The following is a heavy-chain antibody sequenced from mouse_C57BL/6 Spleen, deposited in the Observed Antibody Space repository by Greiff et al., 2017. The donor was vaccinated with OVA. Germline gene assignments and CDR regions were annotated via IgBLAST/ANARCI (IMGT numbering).Heavy chain of an antibody. D-gene: IGHD1-1*01. J-gene: IGHJ2*01. V-gene: IGHV1-15*01. CDR1: GYTFTDYE. CDR3: TRTSTTEYYFDY. CDR2: IDPETGGT. Sequence: QVQLQQSGAELVRPGASVTLSCKASGYTFTDYEMHWVKQTPVHGLEWIGAIDPETGGTAYNQKFKGKAILTADKSSSTAYMELRSLTSEDSAVYYCTRTSTTEYYFDYWGQGTTLTVSS.